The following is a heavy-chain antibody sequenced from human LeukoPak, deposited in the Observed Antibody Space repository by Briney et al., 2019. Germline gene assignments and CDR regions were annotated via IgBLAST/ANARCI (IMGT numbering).Heavy chain of an antibody. Sequence: GESLKISCKGSGYSFTSYWIGWVRQMPGKGLEWMGIIYPGDSDTRYSPSFQGQVTISADKSVRTAYLQWSSLKASDTAMYYCARPRYSSSWTSPFDYWGQGTLVTVSS. CDR1: GYSFTSYW. CDR2: IYPGDSDT. J-gene: IGHJ4*02. V-gene: IGHV5-51*01. D-gene: IGHD6-13*01. CDR3: ARPRYSSSWTSPFDY.